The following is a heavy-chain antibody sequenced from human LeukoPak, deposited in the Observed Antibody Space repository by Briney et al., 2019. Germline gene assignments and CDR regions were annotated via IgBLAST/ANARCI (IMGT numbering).Heavy chain of an antibody. Sequence: GGSLRLSCAASGFTFGDYGMHWVRQAPGKGLEWVSRINWDGGSIIYADSVKGRFTISRDNAKNSLYLQMNSLRAEDTAVYYCAGQGSGGPLDYWGQGTLVTVSS. CDR1: GFTFGDYG. CDR2: INWDGGSI. CDR3: AGQGSGGPLDY. J-gene: IGHJ4*02. D-gene: IGHD6-19*01. V-gene: IGHV3-9*01.